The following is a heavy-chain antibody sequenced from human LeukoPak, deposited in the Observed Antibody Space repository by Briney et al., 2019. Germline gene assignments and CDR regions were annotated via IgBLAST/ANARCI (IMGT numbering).Heavy chain of an antibody. V-gene: IGHV5-51*01. CDR1: GYIFTEYW. Sequence: GESLKISCKASGYIFTEYWIGWVRQKPGQGLEWMGIIYPGDSDTRYSPSFQGQVTISADKSISTAYLQWSSLKASDTAMYYCASHYYDSSGYPDYWGQGTLVTVSS. CDR3: ASHYYDSSGYPDY. CDR2: IYPGDSDT. J-gene: IGHJ4*02. D-gene: IGHD3-22*01.